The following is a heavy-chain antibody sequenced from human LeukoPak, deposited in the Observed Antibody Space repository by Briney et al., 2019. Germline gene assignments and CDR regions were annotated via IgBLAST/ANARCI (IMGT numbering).Heavy chain of an antibody. V-gene: IGHV4-34*01. CDR3: ARAPYYYGSGSYYLI. CDR2: INHSGST. D-gene: IGHD3-10*01. CDR1: GGSFSGYY. J-gene: IGHJ4*02. Sequence: SETLSLTCAVYGGSFSGYYWSWIRQPPGKGLEWIGEINHSGSTNYNPSLKSRVTISVDTSKNQFSLKLSSVTAADTAVYYCARAPYYYGSGSYYLIWGQGTLVTVPS.